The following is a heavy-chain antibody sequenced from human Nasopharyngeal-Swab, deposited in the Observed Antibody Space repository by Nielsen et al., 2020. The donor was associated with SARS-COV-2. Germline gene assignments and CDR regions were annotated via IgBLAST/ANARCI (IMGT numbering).Heavy chain of an antibody. CDR1: GFTFSSYA. D-gene: IGHD6-13*01. CDR3: ARASIAAAGSYYYYYMDV. V-gene: IGHV3-30-3*01. Sequence: GGSLRLSCAASGFTFSSYAMHWVRQAPGKGLEWVAVTSYDGSNKYYADSVKGRFTISRDNSKNTLYLQMNSLRAEDTAVYYCARASIAAAGSYYYYYMDVWGKGTTVTVSS. CDR2: TSYDGSNK. J-gene: IGHJ6*03.